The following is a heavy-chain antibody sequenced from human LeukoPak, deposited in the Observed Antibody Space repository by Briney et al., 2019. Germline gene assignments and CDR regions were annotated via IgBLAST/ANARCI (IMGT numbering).Heavy chain of an antibody. V-gene: IGHV4-39*01. CDR1: GGSISSSSYY. CDR2: IYYSGST. D-gene: IGHD6-13*01. CDR3: ARNIATAGGTFDY. J-gene: IGHJ4*02. Sequence: PSETLSLTCTVSGGSISSSSYYWGWIRQPPGKGLEWIGSIYYSGSTYYNPSLKSRVTISVDTSKNQFSLKLSSVTAADTAVYYCARNIATAGGTFDYWGQGTLVTVSS.